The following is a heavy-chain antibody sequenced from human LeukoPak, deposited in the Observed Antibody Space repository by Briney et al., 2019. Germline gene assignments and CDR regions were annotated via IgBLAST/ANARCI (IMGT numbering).Heavy chain of an antibody. Sequence: PGGSLRLSCDASGFTFGLYTITWVRQAPGKGLEWVSSITSTGAYINYADSVKGRFTISRDNAKNSLYLQMDNLRAEDTAVYYCARVATGATTSNYFYYYMDVWGRGTTVTVSS. V-gene: IGHV3-21*01. D-gene: IGHD1-26*01. CDR1: GFTFGLYT. CDR2: ITSTGAYI. CDR3: ARVATGATTSNYFYYYMDV. J-gene: IGHJ6*03.